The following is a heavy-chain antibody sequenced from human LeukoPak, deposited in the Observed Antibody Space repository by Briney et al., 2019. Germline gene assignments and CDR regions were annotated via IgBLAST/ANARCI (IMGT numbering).Heavy chain of an antibody. Sequence: GGSLRLSCAASGFTFSSYEMNWVRQAPGKGLEWVSCISSSGGTMYYADSVKGRFTISRDNAEKSLYLQMNSLRAEDTAAYYCARYCSSTKCLLYWGQGTLVTVSS. D-gene: IGHD2-2*01. CDR2: ISSSGGTM. CDR1: GFTFSSYE. CDR3: ARYCSSTKCLLY. V-gene: IGHV3-48*03. J-gene: IGHJ4*02.